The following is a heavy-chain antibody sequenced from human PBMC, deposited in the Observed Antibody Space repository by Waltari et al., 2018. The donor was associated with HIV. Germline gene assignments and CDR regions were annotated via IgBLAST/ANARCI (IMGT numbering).Heavy chain of an antibody. CDR2: IRYDGSNK. CDR1: GFTFSSYG. D-gene: IGHD6-13*01. J-gene: IGHJ4*02. Sequence: QVQLVESGGGVVQPGGSLRLSCDAAGFTFSSYGMHWVRQAPGKGLEWVAFIRYDGSNKYYADSVKGRFTISRDNSKNTLYLQMNSLRAEDTAVYYCAKDVGSSWPPDYWGQGTLVTVSS. CDR3: AKDVGSSWPPDY. V-gene: IGHV3-30*02.